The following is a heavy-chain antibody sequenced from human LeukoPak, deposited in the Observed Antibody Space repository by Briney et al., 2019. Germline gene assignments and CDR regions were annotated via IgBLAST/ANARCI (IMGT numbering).Heavy chain of an antibody. CDR2: IYSDGST. J-gene: IGHJ4*02. D-gene: IGHD2-2*01. CDR3: ARGTVPAYFDY. Sequence: PGGSLRLSCAASGFTVSSNYMSWVRQAPGKGLEWVSVIYSDGSTYYADSVKGRFTISRDSSKNTLYLQMNSLGAEDTAVYYCARGTVPAYFDYWGQGTLVTVS. CDR1: GFTVSSNY. V-gene: IGHV3-53*01.